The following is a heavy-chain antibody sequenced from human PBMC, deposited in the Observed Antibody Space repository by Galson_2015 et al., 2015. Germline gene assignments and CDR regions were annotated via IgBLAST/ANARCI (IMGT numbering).Heavy chain of an antibody. J-gene: IGHJ4*02. CDR3: ARGSKVTGVPTLGY. CDR1: GYTFTTYD. D-gene: IGHD1-14*01. Sequence: SVKVSCKASGYTFTTYDINWVRQATGQGLEWVGWMNPNSGNAGYAQKFQGRVTMTRDTPTSTAYLQLSSLRSDDTAVYYCARGSKVTGVPTLGYWGQGSLVTVSS. CDR2: MNPNSGNA. V-gene: IGHV1-8*01.